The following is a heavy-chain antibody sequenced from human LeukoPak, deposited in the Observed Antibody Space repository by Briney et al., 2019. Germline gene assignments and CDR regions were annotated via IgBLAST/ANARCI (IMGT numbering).Heavy chain of an antibody. Sequence: ASVKVSCKASGYTFTGYHIHWVRQAPGQGLEWMGRINPYSGDTNFAQKFQGGVTMTRDTSITTAYMDLSSLTPDDTAVYFCARDQGSLTRSWYTGYWGQRTQVTVSS. CDR1: GYTFTGYH. CDR2: INPYSGDT. D-gene: IGHD6-13*01. J-gene: IGHJ4*02. V-gene: IGHV1-2*06. CDR3: ARDQGSLTRSWYTGY.